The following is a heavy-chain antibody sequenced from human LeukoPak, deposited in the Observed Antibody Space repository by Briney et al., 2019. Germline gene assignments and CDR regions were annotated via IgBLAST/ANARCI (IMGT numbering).Heavy chain of an antibody. CDR3: ATHLRGYYDSSGYQPFFDY. D-gene: IGHD3-22*01. CDR1: GGSISSYY. V-gene: IGHV4-59*01. CDR2: IYYSGST. J-gene: IGHJ4*02. Sequence: SETLSLTCTVSGGSISSYYWSWIRQPPGKGLEWIGYIYYSGSTNYNPSLKSRVTISVDTSKNQFSLKLSSVTAADTAVYYCATHLRGYYDSSGYQPFFDYWGQGTLVTVSS.